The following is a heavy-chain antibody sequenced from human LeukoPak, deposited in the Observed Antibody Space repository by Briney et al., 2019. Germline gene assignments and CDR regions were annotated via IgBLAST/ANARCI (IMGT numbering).Heavy chain of an antibody. CDR1: GFSFSSYW. J-gene: IGHJ4*02. Sequence: GGSLRLSCAASGFSFSSYWMTWVRQAPGKGLEWVAHIKQDGSEKYYADSVKGRFTISRDNAKNSLYLQMNSLRAEDTAVYYCASETNDFWSGRRIDYWGRGTLVTVSS. V-gene: IGHV3-7*01. CDR2: IKQDGSEK. CDR3: ASETNDFWSGRRIDY. D-gene: IGHD3-3*01.